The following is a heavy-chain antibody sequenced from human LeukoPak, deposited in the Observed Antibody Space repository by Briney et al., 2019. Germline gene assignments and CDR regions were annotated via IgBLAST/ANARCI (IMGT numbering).Heavy chain of an antibody. J-gene: IGHJ4*02. V-gene: IGHV3-23*01. D-gene: IGHD5-24*01. CDR1: GFTFSNFA. CDR2: INGRGDNT. Sequence: GGSLRLSCVASGFTFSNFAMSWVRQAPGKGLEWVSGINGRGDNTFYADSVKGRFTISRDISKNTLYLQMNSLRAEDTAVYYCAKEEEATIDYWGQGTLVTVSS. CDR3: AKEEEATIDY.